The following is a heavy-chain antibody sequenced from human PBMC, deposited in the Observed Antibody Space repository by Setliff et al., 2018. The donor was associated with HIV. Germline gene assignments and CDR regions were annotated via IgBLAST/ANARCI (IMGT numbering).Heavy chain of an antibody. CDR2: IYTNGYT. Sequence: SETLSLTCTVSGGSIRSGSYYWTWIRQPAGKGPEWIGHIYTNGYTNYNPSLKSRVTISVDTSRGQFSLQLTSVTAADTAVYYCARAPPGIQNDAFDVWGQGTVVTVSS. CDR3: ARAPPGIQNDAFDV. J-gene: IGHJ3*01. V-gene: IGHV4-61*09. CDR1: GGSIRSGSYY.